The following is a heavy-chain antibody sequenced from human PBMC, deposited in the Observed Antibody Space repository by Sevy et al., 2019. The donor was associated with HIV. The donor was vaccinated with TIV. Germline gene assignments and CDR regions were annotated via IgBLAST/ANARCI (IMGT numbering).Heavy chain of an antibody. CDR1: GFTFSSYR. J-gene: IGHJ4*02. V-gene: IGHV3-7*01. CDR3: ARAVAAAASY. D-gene: IGHD6-25*01. CDR2: IKQDGSEK. Sequence: GGSLRLSCAASGFTFSSYRMNWVRQAPGKGLEWVANIKQDGSEKYYVDSVKGRFTISIDSAKNSMHLQMNSLRAEDTAVYYCARAVAAAASYWGQGTLVTVSS.